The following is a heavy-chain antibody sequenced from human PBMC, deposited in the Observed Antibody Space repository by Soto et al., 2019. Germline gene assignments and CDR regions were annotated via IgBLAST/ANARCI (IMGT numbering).Heavy chain of an antibody. D-gene: IGHD2-15*01. J-gene: IGHJ3*02. V-gene: IGHV5-10-1*01. CDR1: GYSFTSYW. CDR3: ARLTAEGGSWGAFDI. Sequence: PGESLKISCKGSGYSFTSYWISWVRQMPGKGLEWMGRIDPSDSYTNYSPSFQGHVTISADKSISTAYLQWSSLKASDTAMYYCARLTAEGGSWGAFDIWGQGTMVTVSS. CDR2: IDPSDSYT.